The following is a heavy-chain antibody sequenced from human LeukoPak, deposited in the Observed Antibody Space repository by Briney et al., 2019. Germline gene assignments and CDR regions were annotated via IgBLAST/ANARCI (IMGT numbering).Heavy chain of an antibody. CDR1: GFTFSDYY. Sequence: GGSLRLSCAASGFTFSDYYMSWIRQAPGKGLEWVSYISSGSTIYYADSVKGRFTISRDNAKNSLYLQMNSLRAEDTAVYYCAVALHYYDDYWGQGTLVTVSS. D-gene: IGHD3-22*01. V-gene: IGHV3-11*01. CDR3: AVALHYYDDY. J-gene: IGHJ4*02. CDR2: ISSGSTI.